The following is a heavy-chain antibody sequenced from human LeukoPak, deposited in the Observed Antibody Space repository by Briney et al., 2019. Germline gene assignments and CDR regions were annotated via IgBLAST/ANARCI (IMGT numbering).Heavy chain of an antibody. CDR3: AKSIVGATGPYYYYGMDV. V-gene: IGHV3-23*01. CDR2: ISGSGGST. Sequence: GGSLRLSCAASGFTFSSYAMSWVRQAPGKGLEWVSAISGSGGSTYYADSVKGRFTISRDNSKNTLYLQMNSLRAKDTAVYYCAKSIVGATGPYYYYGMDVWGQGTTVTVSS. D-gene: IGHD1-26*01. J-gene: IGHJ6*02. CDR1: GFTFSSYA.